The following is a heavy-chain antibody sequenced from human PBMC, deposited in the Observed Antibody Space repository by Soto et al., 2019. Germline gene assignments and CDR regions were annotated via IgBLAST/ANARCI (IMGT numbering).Heavy chain of an antibody. D-gene: IGHD5-12*01. CDR3: ARFSVDIVPTWPTDY. J-gene: IGHJ4*02. CDR2: INSDGSST. Sequence: GGSLRLSCAASGFTFSSYWMHWVRQAPGKGLVWVSRINSDGSSTSYADSVKGRFTISRDNAKNTLYLQMNSLRAEGTAVYYCARFSVDIVPTWPTDYWGQGTLVTVSS. V-gene: IGHV3-74*01. CDR1: GFTFSSYW.